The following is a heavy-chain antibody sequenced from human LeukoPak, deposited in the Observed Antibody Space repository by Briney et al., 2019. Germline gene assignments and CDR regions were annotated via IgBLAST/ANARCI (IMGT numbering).Heavy chain of an antibody. CDR1: GGSISSYY. Sequence: SETLSLTCTVSGGSISSYYRSWIRQSPGKGLEWIGCIYYSGSTNYNPSLKSRVTISIDTSKNQFSLRLSSVTAADTAVYYCARGDAMLRGVIDELDPWGQGTLVTVSS. CDR2: IYYSGST. CDR3: ARGDAMLRGVIDELDP. D-gene: IGHD3-10*01. V-gene: IGHV4-59*01. J-gene: IGHJ5*02.